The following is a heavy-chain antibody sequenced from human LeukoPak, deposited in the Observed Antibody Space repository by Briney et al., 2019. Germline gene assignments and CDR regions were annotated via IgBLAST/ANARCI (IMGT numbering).Heavy chain of an antibody. CDR1: GFTFSSYE. J-gene: IGHJ4*02. CDR2: ISSSGITI. D-gene: IGHD4-23*01. CDR3: ARDPKLTTVVTFDY. Sequence: GGSPRLSCAASGFTFSSYEMNWVRQAPGKGLEWVSYISSSGITIYYADSVKGRFTISRDNAKNSLYLQMNSLRAEDTAVYYCARDPKLTTVVTFDYWGQGTLVTVSS. V-gene: IGHV3-48*03.